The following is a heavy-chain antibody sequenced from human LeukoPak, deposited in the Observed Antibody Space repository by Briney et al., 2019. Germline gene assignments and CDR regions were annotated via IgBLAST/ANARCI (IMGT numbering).Heavy chain of an antibody. CDR1: GFTFSSYS. Sequence: KTGGSLRLSCAASGFTFSSYSMNWVRQAPGKGLEWVSSISSSSSYIYYADSVKGRFTISSDNAKNSLYLQMNSQRAEDRAVYYGARGGSTVTCPGDYWGQGTLVTVSS. CDR3: ARGGSTVTCPGDY. V-gene: IGHV3-21*01. J-gene: IGHJ4*02. D-gene: IGHD4-17*01. CDR2: ISSSSSYI.